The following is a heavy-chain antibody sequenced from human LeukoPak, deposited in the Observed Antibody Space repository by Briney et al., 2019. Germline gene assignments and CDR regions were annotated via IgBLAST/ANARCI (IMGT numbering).Heavy chain of an antibody. CDR1: GFTFSNYG. Sequence: GGSLRLSCAASGFTFSNYGMSWVRQAPGKGLEWVSSFSGSGGRTYYADSVKGRFTISRDNSKNTLYLQMNSLRAEDTAVYYRAKNYYGSGSYYYYYYMDVWGKGTTVTISS. V-gene: IGHV3-23*01. CDR3: AKNYYGSGSYYYYYYMDV. CDR2: FSGSGGRT. D-gene: IGHD3-10*01. J-gene: IGHJ6*03.